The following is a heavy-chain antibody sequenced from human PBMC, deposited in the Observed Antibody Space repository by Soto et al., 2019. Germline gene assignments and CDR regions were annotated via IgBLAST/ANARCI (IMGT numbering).Heavy chain of an antibody. CDR1: DVSLSDYW. V-gene: IGHV3-74*03. CDR2: ISVSGRDT. CDR3: AKEVPVTSTAYGSAWITIDH. Sequence: PGGSLRLSCAAADVSLSDYWRHRVRQVPGKGLLWVSRISVSGRDTTYADSVKGRFTISRDNSKNTLYLQMASLTNEDTAVYFCAKEVPVTSTAYGSAWITIDHWGQGTQVTVSS. D-gene: IGHD2-21*02. J-gene: IGHJ4*02.